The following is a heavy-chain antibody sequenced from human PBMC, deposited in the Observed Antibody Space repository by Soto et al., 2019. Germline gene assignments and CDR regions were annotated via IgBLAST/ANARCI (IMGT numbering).Heavy chain of an antibody. CDR3: AMTSTSGTRFDY. CDR1: GGSISSGDYY. J-gene: IGHJ4*02. V-gene: IGHV4-39*07. Sequence: SETLSLTCTVSGGSISSGDYYWSWIRQPPGKGLEWIGEVYHSGSTNYNPSFKSRVAMSVDKSKNQFSLKLNSVTAADTALYYCAMTSTSGTRFDYWGQGSLVTVSS. D-gene: IGHD1-1*01. CDR2: VYHSGST.